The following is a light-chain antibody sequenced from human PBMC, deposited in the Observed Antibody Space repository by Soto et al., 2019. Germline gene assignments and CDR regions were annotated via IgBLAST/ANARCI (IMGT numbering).Light chain of an antibody. CDR1: SSDVGTYNH. CDR3: CSYTTSSTLV. V-gene: IGLV2-14*01. CDR2: EVS. Sequence: QSVLTQPASVSGSPGQSITISCTGTSSDVGTYNHVSWYQQHPGKAPQLIIYEVSNRPSGLSNRFSASKSGNTASLTISGLQAKDEADYYCCSYTTSSTLVFGTGTKVTVL. J-gene: IGLJ1*01.